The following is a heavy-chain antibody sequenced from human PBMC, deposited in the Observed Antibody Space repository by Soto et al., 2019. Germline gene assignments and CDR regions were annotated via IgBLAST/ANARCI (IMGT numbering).Heavy chain of an antibody. CDR1: GFTFSSYA. CDR3: AKDGEYSSSWEYYCYYGMDV. V-gene: IGHV3-23*01. J-gene: IGHJ6*02. Sequence: GGSLRLSCAASGFTFSSYAMSWVRQAPGKGLEWVSAISGSGGSTYYADSVKGRFTISRDNSKNTLYLQMNSLRAEDTAVYYCAKDGEYSSSWEYYCYYGMDVWGQGTTVTVSS. CDR2: ISGSGGST. D-gene: IGHD6-6*01.